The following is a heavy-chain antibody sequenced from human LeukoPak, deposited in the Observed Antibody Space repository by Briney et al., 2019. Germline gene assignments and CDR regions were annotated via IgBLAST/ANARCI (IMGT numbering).Heavy chain of an antibody. V-gene: IGHV1-8*02. CDR2: MNPNSGNT. D-gene: IGHD3-10*01. J-gene: IGHJ4*02. CDR1: GYTFTGYY. CDR3: ARGGPYYYGSGSRVFAY. Sequence: GASVKVSCKASGYTFTGYYMHWVRQATGQGLECMGWMNPNSGNTGYAQKFQGRVTMTRNTSISTAYMELSSLRSEDTAVYYCARGGPYYYGSGSRVFAYWGQGTLVTVSS.